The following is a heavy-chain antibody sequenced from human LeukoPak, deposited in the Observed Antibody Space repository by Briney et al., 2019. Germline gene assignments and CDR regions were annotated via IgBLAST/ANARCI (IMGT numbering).Heavy chain of an antibody. CDR2: IKPDGSEK. CDR3: VGFGGQAY. J-gene: IGHJ4*02. D-gene: IGHD3-10*01. CDR1: GITFSNYW. V-gene: IGHV3-7*01. Sequence: GGSLRLSCEASGITFSNYWMSWIRQAPGKGLEWVAHIKPDGSEKYYVDSVKGRFTISRDNAKNSLCLQMDSLRAEDTAVYYCVGFGGQAYWGQGTLVTVSS.